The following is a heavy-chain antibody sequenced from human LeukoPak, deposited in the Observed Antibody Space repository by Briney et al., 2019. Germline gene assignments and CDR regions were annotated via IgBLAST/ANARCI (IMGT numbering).Heavy chain of an antibody. J-gene: IGHJ3*02. CDR1: GYTFTGYY. CDR2: INPNSGGT. D-gene: IGHD2-8*01. Sequence: EASVKVSCKASGYTFTGYYMHWVRQAPGQGLEWMGWINPNSGGTNYAQKFQGRVTMTRDTSISTAYMELSRLRSDDTAVYYCARALYPRDAFDIWGQGTMVTVSS. V-gene: IGHV1-2*02. CDR3: ARALYPRDAFDI.